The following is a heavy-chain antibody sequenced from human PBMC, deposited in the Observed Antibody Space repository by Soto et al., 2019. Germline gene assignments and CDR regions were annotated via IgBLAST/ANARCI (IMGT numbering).Heavy chain of an antibody. CDR1: GASISGYSYY. Sequence: PSETLSLTCTVSGASISGYSYYWTRIRQPPGKEREWVGSSCYSATNYFTLSLKSRATISVDKYKHQFSLRLISVTAADTAIYYCTRRYNWNDNYFDPWGPGALVTVSS. D-gene: IGHD1-20*01. CDR2: SCYSATN. V-gene: IGHV4-39*01. CDR3: TRRYNWNDNYFDP. J-gene: IGHJ5*02.